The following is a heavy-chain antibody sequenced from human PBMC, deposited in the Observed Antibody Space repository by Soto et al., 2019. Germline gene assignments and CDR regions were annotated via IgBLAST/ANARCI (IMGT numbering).Heavy chain of an antibody. D-gene: IGHD6-19*01. CDR1: QGSVGSRTSC. CDR3: ARVGSSGWSPDY. J-gene: IGHJ4*02. Sequence: SHSRTTAQGSVGSRTSCLRWIRQPPGKGLEWIGYIYYSGSTNYNPSLKSRVTISVDTSKNQFSLRLSSVTAADTAVYYCARVGSSGWSPDYWGQGTPVTVSS. V-gene: IGHV4-61*01. CDR2: IYYSGST.